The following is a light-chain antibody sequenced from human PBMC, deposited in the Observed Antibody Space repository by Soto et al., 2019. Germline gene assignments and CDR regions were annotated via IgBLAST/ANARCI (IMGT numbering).Light chain of an antibody. J-gene: IGKJ5*01. Sequence: EIVLTQSPGTLSLSPGERATLSCRASQSVSTNYLAWYQKKPGRAPRLLIYGASSRATGIPGRFSGSGSGTGFTLTISRLEPEDFAVYYCQQYGSSPSITFGQGTRLEIK. V-gene: IGKV3-20*01. CDR1: QSVSTNY. CDR2: GAS. CDR3: QQYGSSPSIT.